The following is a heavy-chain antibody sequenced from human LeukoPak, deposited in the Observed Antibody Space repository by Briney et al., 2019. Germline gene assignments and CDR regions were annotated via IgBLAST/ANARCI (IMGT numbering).Heavy chain of an antibody. CDR2: ITGSGEST. CDR3: AKGFNYFDH. Sequence: PGGSLRLSCAASGFTFSSYVMGWVRQAPGKGLEWVSSITGSGESTYYADSVKGRFTISRDNSKNTLSLQMNSLRAEDTAVYYCAKGFNYFDHWGQGTLVTVSS. CDR1: GFTFSSYV. J-gene: IGHJ4*02. V-gene: IGHV3-23*01.